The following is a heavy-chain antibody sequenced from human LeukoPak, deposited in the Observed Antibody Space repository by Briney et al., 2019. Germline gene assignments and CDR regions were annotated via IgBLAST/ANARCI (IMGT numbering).Heavy chain of an antibody. J-gene: IGHJ4*02. CDR3: VRLIYSGSDVDY. V-gene: IGHV3-74*01. CDR1: GFTFSSYW. D-gene: IGHD5-12*01. CDR2: INSDGSST. Sequence: GGSLRLSCAASGFTFSSYWMHWVRQAPGKGLVWVSRINSDGSSTSYADSVKGRFTISRDNAKNTLYLQLSSLRPEDTAVYYCVRLIYSGSDVDYWGQGTLVTVSS.